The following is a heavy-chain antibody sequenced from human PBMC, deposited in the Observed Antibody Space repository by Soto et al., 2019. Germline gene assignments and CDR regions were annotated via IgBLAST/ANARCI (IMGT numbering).Heavy chain of an antibody. Sequence: GESLKISCKGSGYSFTSYWIGWVRQMPGKGLEWMGIIYPGDSDTRYSPSFQGQVTISADKSISTAYLQWSSLKASDTATYYCARLYYYDSSGPGWGAFDIWGQGTMVTVSS. CDR2: IYPGDSDT. D-gene: IGHD3-22*01. V-gene: IGHV5-51*01. CDR1: GYSFTSYW. J-gene: IGHJ3*02. CDR3: ARLYYYDSSGPGWGAFDI.